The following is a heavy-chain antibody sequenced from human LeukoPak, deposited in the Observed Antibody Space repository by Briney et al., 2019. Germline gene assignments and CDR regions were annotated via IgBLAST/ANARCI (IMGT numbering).Heavy chain of an antibody. CDR3: ARGSSPRDY. V-gene: IGHV4-59*01. CDR2: IYYSGST. D-gene: IGHD6-6*01. CDR1: GVSISSYY. Sequence: SETLSLTCTVSGVSISSYYWSWIRQPPGKGLEWIGYIYYSGSTSYNPSLKSRVTISVDTSKNQFSLKLSSVTAADTAVYYCARGSSPRDYWGQGTLVTVSS. J-gene: IGHJ4*02.